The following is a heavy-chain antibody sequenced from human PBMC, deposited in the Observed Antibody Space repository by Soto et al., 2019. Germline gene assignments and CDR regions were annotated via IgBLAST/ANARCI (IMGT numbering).Heavy chain of an antibody. J-gene: IGHJ6*02. V-gene: IGHV1-18*01. CDR1: GYTFTSYG. D-gene: IGHD2-2*02. CDR3: ARDRGYCSSTSCYTFTRYYYGMDV. CDR2: ISAYNGNT. Sequence: QVQLVQSGAEVKKPGASVKVSCKASGYTFTSYGISWVRQAPGQGLEWMGWISAYNGNTNYAQKLQGRATMTTDTSTSRAYVELRSLRANDTAVYYCARDRGYCSSTSCYTFTRYYYGMDVWGQGTTVTVSS.